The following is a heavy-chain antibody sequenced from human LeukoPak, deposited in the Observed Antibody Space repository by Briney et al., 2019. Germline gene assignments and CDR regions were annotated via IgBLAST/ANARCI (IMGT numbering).Heavy chain of an antibody. Sequence: ASVKVSCKASGGTFSSYAISWVRQAPGQGLEWMGRIIPILGIANYAQKFQGRVTITADKSTSTAYMELGSLRSEDTAVYYCARDVAYDSSGYRYFQHWGQGTLVTVSS. CDR2: IIPILGIA. CDR1: GGTFSSYA. V-gene: IGHV1-69*04. D-gene: IGHD3-22*01. J-gene: IGHJ1*01. CDR3: ARDVAYDSSGYRYFQH.